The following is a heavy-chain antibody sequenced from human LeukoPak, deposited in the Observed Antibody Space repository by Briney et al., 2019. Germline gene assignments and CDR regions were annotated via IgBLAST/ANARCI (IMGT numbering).Heavy chain of an antibody. V-gene: IGHV3-53*01. D-gene: IGHD5-18*01. J-gene: IGHJ4*02. Sequence: GGSLRLSCAASGFTVSTNYMSWVRQAPGKGLEWVSLISTDETTYSADSVRGRFTISRDNSRNTLFLQMDRLRPEDTAVYHCAKNGAYSYGYFDDWGQGTLVTVSS. CDR2: ISTDETT. CDR3: AKNGAYSYGYFDD. CDR1: GFTVSTNY.